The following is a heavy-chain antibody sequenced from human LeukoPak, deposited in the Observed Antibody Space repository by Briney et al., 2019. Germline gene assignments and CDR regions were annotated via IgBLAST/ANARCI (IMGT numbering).Heavy chain of an antibody. Sequence: ASVKVSCKASGYTFTSYDINWVRQATGQGLEWMGWMNPNSGNTGYAQKFQGRVTMTRNTSISTAYMELSSLRSEDTAVYYCASLTIAAAGTGANFQHWGQGTLVTVSS. V-gene: IGHV1-8*01. CDR1: GYTFTSYD. CDR2: MNPNSGNT. J-gene: IGHJ1*01. CDR3: ASLTIAAAGTGANFQH. D-gene: IGHD6-13*01.